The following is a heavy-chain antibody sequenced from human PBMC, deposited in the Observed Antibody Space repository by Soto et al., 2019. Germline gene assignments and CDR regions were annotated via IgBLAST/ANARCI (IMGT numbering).Heavy chain of an antibody. D-gene: IGHD2-21*02. CDR1: GGSISSSNL. CDR3: ARDLWGYCGTDCYPLDV. Sequence: PSETLSLTCPVSGGSISSSNLWSWVRQPPGKGLEWIGEIYHSGSTVYNPSFKSRVTISVDTSKNQFSLKLNSVTAADTAVYYCARDLWGYCGTDCYPLDVWGQGTTVTVSS. J-gene: IGHJ6*02. CDR2: IYHSGST. V-gene: IGHV4-4*02.